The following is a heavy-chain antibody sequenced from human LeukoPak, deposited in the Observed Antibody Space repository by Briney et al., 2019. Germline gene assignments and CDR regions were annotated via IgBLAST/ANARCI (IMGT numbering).Heavy chain of an antibody. CDR2: INHSGST. CDR1: GGSFSGYY. Sequence: SETPSLTCAVYGGSFSGYYWSWIRQPPGKGLEWIGEINHSGSTNYNPSLKSRVTISVDTSKNQFSLKLSSVTAADTAVYYCARGVSSHFDYWGQGTPVTVSS. CDR3: ARGVSSHFDY. V-gene: IGHV4-34*01. D-gene: IGHD6-6*01. J-gene: IGHJ4*02.